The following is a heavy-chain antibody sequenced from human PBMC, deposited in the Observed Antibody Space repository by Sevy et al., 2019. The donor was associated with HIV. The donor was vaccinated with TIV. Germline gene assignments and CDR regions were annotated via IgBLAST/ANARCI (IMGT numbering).Heavy chain of an antibody. V-gene: IGHV5-51*01. CDR3: ARGGHRPLDAFDI. J-gene: IGHJ3*02. CDR1: GYSFTAYW. D-gene: IGHD2-15*01. CDR2: LFPGNSDV. Sequence: GESLKISCQASGYSFTAYWIGWVRQMPGKGLEWMGILFPGNSDVRSFQGHVTVSVDKSINTAYLQWGSLKASDSATYYCARGGHRPLDAFDIWGQGTKVTVSS.